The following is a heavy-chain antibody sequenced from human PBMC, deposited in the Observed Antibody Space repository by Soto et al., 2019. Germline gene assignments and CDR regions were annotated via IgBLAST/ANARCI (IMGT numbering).Heavy chain of an antibody. CDR2: LSDSGVSP. CDR1: GFPFSSYA. J-gene: IGHJ6*02. V-gene: IGHV3-23*01. CDR3: AKMTSDSYGRNYGMDV. D-gene: IGHD5-18*01. Sequence: EGSLRLSCAGSGFPFSSYAMSWVRQAPEKGLEWVSALSDSGVSPYYADSVKGRFTISRDNSKNTLYLQMDSLRVEDTALYYCAKMTSDSYGRNYGMDVWCQGTTVTVSS.